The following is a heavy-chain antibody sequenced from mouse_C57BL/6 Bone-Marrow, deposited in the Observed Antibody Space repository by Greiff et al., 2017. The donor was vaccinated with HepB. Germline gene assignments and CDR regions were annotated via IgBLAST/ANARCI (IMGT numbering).Heavy chain of an antibody. D-gene: IGHD2-1*01. J-gene: IGHJ4*01. CDR3: ASNYLYYAMDY. V-gene: IGHV1-81*01. CDR2: IYPRSGNT. Sequence: VKLMESGAELARPGASVKLSCKASGYTFTSYGISWVKQRTGQGLEWIGEIYPRSGNTYYNEKFKGKATLTADKSSSTAYMELRSLTSEDSAVYFCASNYLYYAMDYWGQGTSVTVSS. CDR1: GYTFTSYG.